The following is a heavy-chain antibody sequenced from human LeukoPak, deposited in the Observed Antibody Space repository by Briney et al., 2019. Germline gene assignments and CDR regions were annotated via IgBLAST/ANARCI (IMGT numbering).Heavy chain of an antibody. Sequence: GGSLRLSCAASGFTFSNYVMGWVRQDPGKGLQWVSIINGSGSFTSYADSVKGRLTISRDNSKITLFLQMNSLRVEDTAVYYCAKDSDAVTTCLDFWGQGTLVAVSS. CDR2: INGSGSFT. J-gene: IGHJ4*02. V-gene: IGHV3-23*01. CDR3: AKDSDAVTTCLDF. CDR1: GFTFSNYV. D-gene: IGHD4-17*01.